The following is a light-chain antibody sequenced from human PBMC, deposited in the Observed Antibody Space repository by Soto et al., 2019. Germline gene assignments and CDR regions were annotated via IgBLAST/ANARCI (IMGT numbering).Light chain of an antibody. CDR1: QGISSA. CDR3: QQFNNYLIT. CDR2: DAS. J-gene: IGKJ5*01. V-gene: IGKV1D-13*01. Sequence: AIQLTQSPSSLSSSVGDRVTITCGASQGISSALAWYQQKPGKAPKLLIYDASSLESGVPSRFSGSGSGTDFTLTISSLQPEDFATYYCQQFNNYLITFGQGTLLEVK.